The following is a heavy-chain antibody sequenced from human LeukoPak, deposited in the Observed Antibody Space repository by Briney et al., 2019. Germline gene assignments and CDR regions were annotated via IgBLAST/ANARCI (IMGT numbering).Heavy chain of an antibody. CDR3: ARDFTGGNYFNDY. CDR1: GYTFSSYG. CDR2: ISTYNGNT. J-gene: IGHJ4*02. D-gene: IGHD1-26*01. V-gene: IGHV1-18*04. Sequence: ASVKVSCKASGYTFSSYGISWVRQAPGLGLEWIGWISTYNGNTNYAQHPQGRDTMNTDATPSTAYMELRGLRSDDTAVYYCARDFTGGNYFNDYWGQGTLVTVSS.